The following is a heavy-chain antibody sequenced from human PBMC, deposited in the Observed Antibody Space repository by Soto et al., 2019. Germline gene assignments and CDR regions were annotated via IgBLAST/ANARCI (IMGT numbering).Heavy chain of an antibody. Sequence: VASVKVSCKASGGTFSSYAISWVRQAPGQGLEWMGGIIPIFGTANYAQKFQGRVTITADESTSTAYMELSSLRSEDTAVYYCARANGYKDYYFDYWGQGTLVTVSS. D-gene: IGHD5-12*01. CDR2: IIPIFGTA. CDR1: GGTFSSYA. V-gene: IGHV1-69*13. J-gene: IGHJ4*02. CDR3: ARANGYKDYYFDY.